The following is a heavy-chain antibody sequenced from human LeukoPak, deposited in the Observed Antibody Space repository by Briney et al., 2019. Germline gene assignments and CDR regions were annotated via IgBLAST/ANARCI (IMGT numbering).Heavy chain of an antibody. J-gene: IGHJ4*02. V-gene: IGHV3-23*01. CDR1: GFTFSSYA. D-gene: IGHD2-2*03. CDR3: ARVSEPGYCSSTSCYPPFDY. Sequence: GGSLRLSCAASGFTFSSYAMSWVRQAPGKGLEWVSAISGSGGSTYYADSVKGRFTISRDNSKNTLYLQMNSLRAEDTAVYYCARVSEPGYCSSTSCYPPFDYWGQGTLVTVSS. CDR2: ISGSGGST.